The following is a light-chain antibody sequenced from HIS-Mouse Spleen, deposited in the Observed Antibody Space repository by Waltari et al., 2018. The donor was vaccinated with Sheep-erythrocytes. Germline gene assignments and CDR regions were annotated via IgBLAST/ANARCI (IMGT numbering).Light chain of an antibody. J-gene: IGKJ5*01. CDR2: DAS. V-gene: IGKV3-11*01. CDR1: QSVSSY. CDR3: QQRNNWPPIT. Sequence: EIVLTQYPATLSLSPGERATFSCRSSQSVSSYLAWYQQNPGQAPRPLIYDASNSATGIPARFSGSGSGTDFTLTISSLEPEDFAVYYCQQRNNWPPITFGQGTRLEIK.